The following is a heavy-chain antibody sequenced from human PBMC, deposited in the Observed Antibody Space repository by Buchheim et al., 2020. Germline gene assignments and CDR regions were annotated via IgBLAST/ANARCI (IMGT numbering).Heavy chain of an antibody. CDR2: LTISGDFT. V-gene: IGHV3-23*04. J-gene: IGHJ4*02. CDR1: GFTFSSAA. CDR3: AKEVRPNDF. Sequence: EVHLVQSGGGLVQPGGSLRLSCEASGFTFSSAAMTWVRQAPGKGLEGVSSLTISGDFTYYADSVRGRFSISRDNSMNTLYLQMNSLRAEDTAVYYCAKEVRPNDFWGQGTL.